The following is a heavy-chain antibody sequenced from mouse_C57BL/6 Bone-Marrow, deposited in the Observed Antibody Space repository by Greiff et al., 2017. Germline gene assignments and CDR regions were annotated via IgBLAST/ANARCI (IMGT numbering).Heavy chain of an antibody. J-gene: IGHJ2*01. CDR1: GYSFTSYY. CDR2: IYPGSGNT. Sequence: VQLQQSGPELVKPGASVKISCKASGYSFTSYYIHWVKQRPGQGLEWIGWIYPGSGNTKYNEKFKGKAKLTADTSSSTAYLQRSSLTSEDSAVYYCARISGPYFDYWGQGTTLTVSS. V-gene: IGHV1-66*01. CDR3: ARISGPYFDY.